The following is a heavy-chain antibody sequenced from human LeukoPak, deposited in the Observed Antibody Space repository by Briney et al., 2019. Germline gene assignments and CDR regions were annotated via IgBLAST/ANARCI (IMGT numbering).Heavy chain of an antibody. CDR2: IKQDGSEI. CDR3: ARDGSPSDH. CDR1: GFTFSAYW. Sequence: AGGSLRLSCAASGFTFSAYWMSWVRQTPGKGLEWVANIKQDGSEIYYVDSVKGRFTISRDNAKNSLYLQVNSLRVEDTAVYYCARDGSPSDHWGQGTLVTVSS. J-gene: IGHJ4*02. V-gene: IGHV3-7*01. D-gene: IGHD3-10*01.